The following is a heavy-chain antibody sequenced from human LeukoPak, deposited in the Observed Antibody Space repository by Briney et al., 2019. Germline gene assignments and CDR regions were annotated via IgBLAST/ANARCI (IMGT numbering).Heavy chain of an antibody. CDR1: GYTFTSCD. J-gene: IGHJ4*02. CDR2: MNPKSGDA. V-gene: IGHV1-8*01. Sequence: ASVKLSCKASGYTFTSCDINWVPQATGQGLEGMGWMNPKSGDAGYAQKFQGRVTMTRDTSISTAYVELSNLRSEDTAVYYCARSPRESTSYDYWGQGALVTVSS. D-gene: IGHD2-2*01. CDR3: ARSPRESTSYDY.